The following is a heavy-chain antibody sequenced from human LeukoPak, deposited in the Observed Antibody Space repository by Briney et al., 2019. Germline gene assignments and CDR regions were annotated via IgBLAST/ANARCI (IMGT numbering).Heavy chain of an antibody. Sequence: GGSLRLSCAASGLTFSNYWMHWVRQAPGKGLVWVSRINSDGSSTSYADSVKGRFTISRDNAKNTLYLQMNSLRAEDTAVYYCARVGRQQLLYYFDYWGQGTLVTVSS. J-gene: IGHJ4*02. V-gene: IGHV3-74*01. CDR3: ARVGRQQLLYYFDY. CDR2: INSDGSST. CDR1: GLTFSNYW. D-gene: IGHD4-11*01.